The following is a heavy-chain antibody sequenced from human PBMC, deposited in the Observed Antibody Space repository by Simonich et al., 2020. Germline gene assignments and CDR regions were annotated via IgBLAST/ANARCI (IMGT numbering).Heavy chain of an antibody. Sequence: QVQLVESGGGVVQPGRSLRLSCAASGFTFSSYAMPWVRPAPGKGLEWVAVISYDGNNKYYADSVKGRFTISRDNSKNTLYLQMNSLRAEDTAVYYCARDGERYCGGDCYSYFDYWGQGTLVTVSS. CDR2: ISYDGNNK. J-gene: IGHJ4*02. D-gene: IGHD2-21*02. CDR1: GFTFSSYA. CDR3: ARDGERYCGGDCYSYFDY. V-gene: IGHV3-30*07.